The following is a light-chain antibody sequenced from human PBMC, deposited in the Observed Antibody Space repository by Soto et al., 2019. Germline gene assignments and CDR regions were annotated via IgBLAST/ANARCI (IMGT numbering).Light chain of an antibody. CDR2: GAS. CDR3: QHYNNWPIT. Sequence: EVVLTQSPATLSVSPGERATLSCRASQSVSTNLAWYQQKPGQAPRLLIYGASTRATGIPARFSGSGSGTEFTLTISGLQSEDFAVYYCQHYNNWPITFGQGTRLEIK. V-gene: IGKV3-15*01. CDR1: QSVSTN. J-gene: IGKJ5*01.